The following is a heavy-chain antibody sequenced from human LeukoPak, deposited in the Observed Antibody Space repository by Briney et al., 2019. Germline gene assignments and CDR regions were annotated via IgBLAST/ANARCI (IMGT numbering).Heavy chain of an antibody. CDR3: ARDSIFGVVIIPEGAFDI. Sequence: ASVKVSCKASGYTFTSYGISWVRQAPGQGLEWMGWISAYNGNTNYAQKLQGRVTMTTDTSTSTAYMELRSLRSDDTAVYYCARDSIFGVVIIPEGAFDIWGQGTMVTVSS. V-gene: IGHV1-18*01. CDR1: GYTFTSYG. J-gene: IGHJ3*02. CDR2: ISAYNGNT. D-gene: IGHD3-3*01.